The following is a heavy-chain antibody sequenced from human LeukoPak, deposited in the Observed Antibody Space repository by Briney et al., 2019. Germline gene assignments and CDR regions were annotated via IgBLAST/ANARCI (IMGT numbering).Heavy chain of an antibody. D-gene: IGHD6-13*01. Sequence: GASVKVSCKASGYTFSGYHMHWVRQAPGHGLEWMGWINPNSGGTNYAQKFQGRVTMTRDTSISTAYMELSRLRSDDTAVYYCARDSSSRYYYYYMDVWGKGTTVTISS. CDR2: INPNSGGT. J-gene: IGHJ6*03. V-gene: IGHV1-2*02. CDR3: ARDSSSRYYYYYMDV. CDR1: GYTFSGYH.